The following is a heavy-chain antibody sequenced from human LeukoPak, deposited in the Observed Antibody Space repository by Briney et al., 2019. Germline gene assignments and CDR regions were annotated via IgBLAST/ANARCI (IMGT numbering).Heavy chain of an antibody. Sequence: GRSLRLSCAASGFTFSSYWMNWARQAPGKGLEWVANIKQDGSEKYYVDSVKGRFTISRDNAKNSLYLQMNSLRAEDTAVYYCARDRWAVTTSHPIDYWGQGTLVTVSS. CDR3: ARDRWAVTTSHPIDY. CDR1: GFTFSSYW. D-gene: IGHD4-17*01. J-gene: IGHJ4*02. CDR2: IKQDGSEK. V-gene: IGHV3-7*03.